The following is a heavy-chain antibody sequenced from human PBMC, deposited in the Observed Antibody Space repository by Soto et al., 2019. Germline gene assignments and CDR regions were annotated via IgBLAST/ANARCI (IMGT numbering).Heavy chain of an antibody. D-gene: IGHD3-3*01. CDR3: ARVFFYFWKGDYYYGMDV. CDR2: INAGNGNT. V-gene: IGHV1-3*01. J-gene: IGHJ6*02. CDR1: GYTFTSYA. Sequence: ASVKVSCKASGYTFTSYAMHWVRQAPGQRLEWMGWINAGNGNTKYSQKFQGRVTITRDTSASTAYMELSSLRSEDTAVYYCARVFFYFWKGDYYYGMDVWGQGTTVTSP.